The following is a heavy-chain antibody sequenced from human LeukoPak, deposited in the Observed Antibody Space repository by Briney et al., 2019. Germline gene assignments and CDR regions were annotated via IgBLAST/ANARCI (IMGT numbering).Heavy chain of an antibody. CDR2: IFYSGST. Sequence: SETLSLTCTVSGGSISTSNYYWGWIRQPPGKGLEWIGNIFYSGSTYYSPSLKSRVTISLDTSRNQFSLKLSSVTAADTAVYFCARAYSSNWYFNWFDPWGQGTLVTVSS. J-gene: IGHJ5*02. CDR3: ARAYSSNWYFNWFDP. V-gene: IGHV4-39*07. D-gene: IGHD6-13*01. CDR1: GGSISTSNYY.